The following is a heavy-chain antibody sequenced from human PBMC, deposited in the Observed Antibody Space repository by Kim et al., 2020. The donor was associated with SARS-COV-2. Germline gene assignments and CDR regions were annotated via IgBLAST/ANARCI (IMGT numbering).Heavy chain of an antibody. Sequence: GGSLRLSCAASGFTFSSYGMNWVRQAPGKGLEWVAVIWYDGSNKYYADSVKGRFTISRDNSKNTLYLQMNSLRAEDTAVYYCAAEAPAAALYGMDVWGQGTTVTVSS. CDR2: IWYDGSNK. CDR3: AAEAPAAALYGMDV. J-gene: IGHJ6*02. V-gene: IGHV3-33*01. D-gene: IGHD6-13*01. CDR1: GFTFSSYG.